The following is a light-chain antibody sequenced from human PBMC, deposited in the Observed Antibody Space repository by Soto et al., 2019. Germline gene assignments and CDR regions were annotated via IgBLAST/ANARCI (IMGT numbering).Light chain of an antibody. J-gene: IGKJ1*01. CDR3: QQSGRTSWT. CDR1: QSVSTNF. Sequence: EIVLTQSPGTLSLSPGEGATLSCRASQSVSTNFFAWYQQKPGQAPRLLIYGASTRATGIPDRCSGSGSGTDFTLTISRPEPEDFAVYYCQQSGRTSWTFGQGTKVEIK. V-gene: IGKV3-20*01. CDR2: GAS.